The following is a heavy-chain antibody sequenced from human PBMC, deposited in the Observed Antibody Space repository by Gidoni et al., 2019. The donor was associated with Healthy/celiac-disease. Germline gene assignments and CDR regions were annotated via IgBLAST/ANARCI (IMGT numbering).Heavy chain of an antibody. CDR1: GFTFSNAW. CDR3: TYIAAAGTYYYYYMDV. V-gene: IGHV3-15*07. Sequence: EVQLVESGGGWVKPGGSLRLSCAASGFTFSNAWMNWVRQAPGKGLEWVGRIKSKTDGGTTDYAAPVKGRFTISRDDSKNTLYLQMNSLKTEDTAVYYCTYIAAAGTYYYYYMDVWGKGTTVTVSS. J-gene: IGHJ6*03. D-gene: IGHD6-13*01. CDR2: IKSKTDGGTT.